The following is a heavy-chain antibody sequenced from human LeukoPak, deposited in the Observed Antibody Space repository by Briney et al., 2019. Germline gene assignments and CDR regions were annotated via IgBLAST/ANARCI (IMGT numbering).Heavy chain of an antibody. Sequence: GGSLRLSCAASGFTFSSYAMSWVRQAPGKGLEWVSAISGSGSTYYADSVKGRFTISRDNSKNTLHLQMNSLRAEDTAVYYCAKGELWSTFDYWGQGTLVTVSS. CDR2: ISGSGST. CDR1: GFTFSSYA. CDR3: AKGELWSTFDY. J-gene: IGHJ4*02. V-gene: IGHV3-23*01. D-gene: IGHD5-18*01.